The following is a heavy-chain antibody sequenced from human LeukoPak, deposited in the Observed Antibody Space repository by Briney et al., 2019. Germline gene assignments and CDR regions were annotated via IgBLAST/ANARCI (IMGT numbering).Heavy chain of an antibody. V-gene: IGHV4-31*03. CDR3: ARARSYDSSGYYSYYFDY. CDR2: IYYSGST. Sequence: PSQTLSLTCTVSGGSISSGGYYWSWIRQHPGKGLEWIGYIYYSGSTYYNPSLKSRVTISVDMSKNQFSLKLSSVTAADTAVYYCARARSYDSSGYYSYYFDYWGQGTLVTVSS. D-gene: IGHD3-22*01. CDR1: GGSISSGGYY. J-gene: IGHJ4*02.